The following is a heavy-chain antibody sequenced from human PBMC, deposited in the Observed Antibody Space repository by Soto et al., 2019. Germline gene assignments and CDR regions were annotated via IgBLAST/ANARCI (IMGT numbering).Heavy chain of an antibody. Sequence: PSETLSLICTVSGGSFSSGIYYGIWIRQPPGKGLDWIGYIYYSGTTNYNPSLKSRVTISVDTSKNQFSLKLSSVTAADTAVYYCASIDYSYGYEGCFDYWGQGTLVTVSS. CDR1: GGSFSSGIYY. CDR2: IYYSGTT. V-gene: IGHV4-61*01. CDR3: ASIDYSYGYEGCFDY. J-gene: IGHJ4*02. D-gene: IGHD5-18*01.